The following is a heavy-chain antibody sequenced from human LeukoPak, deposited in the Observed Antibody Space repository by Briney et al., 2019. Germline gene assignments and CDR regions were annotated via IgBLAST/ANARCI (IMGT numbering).Heavy chain of an antibody. CDR2: INHSGST. J-gene: IGHJ4*02. V-gene: IGHV4-34*01. Sequence: SETLSLTCAVYGGSFSGYYWSWIRQPPGKGLEWIGEINHSGSTNYNPSLKSRVTISVDTSKNQFSLKLGSVTAADTAVYYCARLGAYDYVWGSYRHPGRLAYWGQGTLVTVSS. CDR1: GGSFSGYY. D-gene: IGHD3-16*02. CDR3: ARLGAYDYVWGSYRHPGRLAY.